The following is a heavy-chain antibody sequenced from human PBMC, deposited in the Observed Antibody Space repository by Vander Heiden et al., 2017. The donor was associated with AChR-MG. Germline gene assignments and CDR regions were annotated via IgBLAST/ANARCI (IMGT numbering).Heavy chain of an antibody. CDR1: GFTFSSYA. CDR3: AKDQGTGSPSFDY. D-gene: IGHD1-1*01. Sequence: EVQLLESGGGLVQPGGSLRPYCAVFGFTFSSYAMSWVRQAPGRRLEWVSAISGSGGSTYYADSVKGRFTISRDNSKNTLYLQMNSLRAEDTAVYYCAKDQGTGSPSFDYWGQGTLVTVSS. V-gene: IGHV3-23*01. CDR2: ISGSGGST. J-gene: IGHJ4*02.